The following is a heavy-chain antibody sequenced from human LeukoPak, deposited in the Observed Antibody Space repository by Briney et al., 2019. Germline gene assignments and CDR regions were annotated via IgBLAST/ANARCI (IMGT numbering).Heavy chain of an antibody. J-gene: IGHJ4*02. CDR3: ARFDILTAWDY. CDR2: IWYDGSNK. D-gene: IGHD3-9*01. V-gene: IGHV3-33*01. Sequence: GGSLRLSCAASGFTFSSYGMHWVRQAPGKGLEWVAVIWYDGSNKYYADSVKGRFTISRDNSKNTLYLQMNSLRAEDTAVYYCARFDILTAWDYWGQGTLVTVSS. CDR1: GFTFSSYG.